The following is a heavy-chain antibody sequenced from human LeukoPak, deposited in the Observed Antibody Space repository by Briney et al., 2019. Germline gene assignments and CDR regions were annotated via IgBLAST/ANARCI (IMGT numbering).Heavy chain of an antibody. Sequence: SETLSLTCTVSGGSISSGSYYWSWIRQPAGKGLEWIGRIYTSGSTNYNPSLKSRVTISVDTSKNQFSLKLSSVTAADTAVYYCARRWDIYGAANLDYWGQGTLVTVSS. D-gene: IGHD4-17*01. V-gene: IGHV4-61*02. CDR3: ARRWDIYGAANLDY. CDR1: GGSISSGSYY. J-gene: IGHJ4*02. CDR2: IYTSGST.